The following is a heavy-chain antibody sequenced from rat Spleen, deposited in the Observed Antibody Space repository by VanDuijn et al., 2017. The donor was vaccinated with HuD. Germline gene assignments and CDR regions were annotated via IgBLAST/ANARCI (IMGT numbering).Heavy chain of an antibody. Sequence: EVQLVESGGGLVQPGRSMKLSCAASGFTFSDFDMAWVRQAPAKGLEWVASISYDATAPYYRDSVKGRFTISRDNAKTTLYLQMNSLRSEETATYYCARGGFFRYWGQGVMVTVSS. V-gene: IGHV5-22*01. CDR2: ISYDATAP. D-gene: IGHD1-6*01. J-gene: IGHJ2*01. CDR3: ARGGFFRY. CDR1: GFTFSDFD.